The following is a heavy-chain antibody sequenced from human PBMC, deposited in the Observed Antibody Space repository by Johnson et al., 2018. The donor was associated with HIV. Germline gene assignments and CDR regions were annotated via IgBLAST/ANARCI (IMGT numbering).Heavy chain of an antibody. D-gene: IGHD1-7*01. Sequence: QVQLVESGGGVVQPGRSLRLSCAASGFTFSSYAMHWVRQAPGKGLEWVAVISYDGSNKYYADSVKGRFTISRDNSKNTLYLQMNSLRAEDTAVYYCARVLGGGITGTTGDAFDIWGQGTMVTVSS. CDR3: ARVLGGGITGTTGDAFDI. V-gene: IGHV3-30-3*01. CDR2: ISYDGSNK. J-gene: IGHJ3*02. CDR1: GFTFSSYA.